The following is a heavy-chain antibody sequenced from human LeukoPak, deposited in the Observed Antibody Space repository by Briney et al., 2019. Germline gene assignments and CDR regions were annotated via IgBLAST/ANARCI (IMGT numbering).Heavy chain of an antibody. CDR1: GGSISSDNYH. V-gene: IGHV4-61*01. CDR3: ARSVSWGLLVRDDAFDI. Sequence: SETLSLTCTVSGGSISSDNYHWIWIRQPPGKGLEWIGYIHYSGSTNYNPSLKSRVTTSVDTSKKQFSLKLRFVTAADTAVYYCARSVSWGLLVRDDAFDIWGQGTMVTVSS. J-gene: IGHJ3*02. D-gene: IGHD2-21*01. CDR2: IHYSGST.